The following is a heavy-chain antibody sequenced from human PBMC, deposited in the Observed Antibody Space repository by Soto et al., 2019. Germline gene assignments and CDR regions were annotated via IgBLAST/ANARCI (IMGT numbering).Heavy chain of an antibody. J-gene: IGHJ6*02. CDR1: GGTFSSYA. Sequence: SVKVSCKASGGTFSSYAISWVRPAPGQGLEWMGGIIPIFGKANYAQQFQGRVTLTADESTSTAYMELSSLRSEDTAVYYCARANYDIFTGYLRDYYYYGMDVCGQGPMVTVYS. V-gene: IGHV1-69*13. CDR3: ARANYDIFTGYLRDYYYYGMDV. CDR2: IIPIFGKA. D-gene: IGHD3-9*01.